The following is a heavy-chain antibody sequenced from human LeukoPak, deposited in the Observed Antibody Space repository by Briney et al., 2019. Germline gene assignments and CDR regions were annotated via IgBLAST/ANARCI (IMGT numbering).Heavy chain of an antibody. J-gene: IGHJ4*02. CDR3: ARVWRGYSGYDSPLDY. D-gene: IGHD5-12*01. V-gene: IGHV4-59*01. CDR2: IYYSGST. Sequence: SETLSLTCTVSGGSISSYYWSWIRQPPGKGLEWIGYIYYSGSTNYNPSLKSRVTISVDTSKNQFSLKLSSVTAADTAVYYCARVWRGYSGYDSPLDYWGQGTLVTGSS. CDR1: GGSISSYY.